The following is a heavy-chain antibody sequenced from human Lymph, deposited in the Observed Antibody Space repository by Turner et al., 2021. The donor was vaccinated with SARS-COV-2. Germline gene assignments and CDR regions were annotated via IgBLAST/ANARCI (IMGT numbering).Heavy chain of an antibody. CDR3: ARDATGPLGY. CDR2: TITIFGIA. CDR1: GVTFSTYA. D-gene: IGHD1-1*01. J-gene: IGHJ4*02. Sequence: QVHLCQSGAAVKKPGSSVKLSCKASGVTFSTYAISWVRQAPGQGLEGQGGTITIFGIANYAKKFQGRVTITAEKFTSTAYMELSSLRSEDRAVYYCARDATGPLGYWGRGTLVTVSS. V-gene: IGHV1-69*14.